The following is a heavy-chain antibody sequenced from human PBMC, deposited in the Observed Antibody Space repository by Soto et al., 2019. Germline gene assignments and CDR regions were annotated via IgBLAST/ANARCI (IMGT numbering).Heavy chain of an antibody. CDR2: IFYTGVT. J-gene: IGHJ2*01. V-gene: IGHV4-61*03. CDR1: GGSVSNASFY. Sequence: QVQLQESGPGLVKPSETLSLTCSVSGGSVSNASFYWTWIRQAPGTGLEYIGYIFYTGVTNYNPSLSSPVTKSLHTSKNHLSLKLNSLTAAATAAYSCVRVLDSSSYANLWGRGTLVPVSS. D-gene: IGHD3-22*01. CDR3: VRVLDSSSYANL.